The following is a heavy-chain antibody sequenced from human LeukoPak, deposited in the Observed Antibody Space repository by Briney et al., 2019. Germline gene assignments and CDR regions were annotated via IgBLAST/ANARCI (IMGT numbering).Heavy chain of an antibody. CDR1: GGSFSGYY. D-gene: IGHD6-19*01. Sequence: SETLSLTCAVYGGSFSGYYWSWLRQPPGKGLEWIGNIFYSGSTYYNPSLKSRVTISINTSKNQFSLKLSSVTAADTAVYYCARAGGSGLIDYWGQGTLVTVSS. CDR2: IFYSGST. V-gene: IGHV4-34*12. J-gene: IGHJ4*02. CDR3: ARAGGSGLIDY.